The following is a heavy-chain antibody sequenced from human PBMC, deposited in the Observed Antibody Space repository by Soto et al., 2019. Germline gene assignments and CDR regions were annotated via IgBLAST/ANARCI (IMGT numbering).Heavy chain of an antibody. CDR1: GGSISGYY. CDR2: IYYSGST. V-gene: IGHV4-59*01. D-gene: IGHD1-26*01. J-gene: IGHJ4*02. Sequence: SETLSLTCSVSGGSISGYYWSWIRQPPGRGLEWIGYIYYSGSTSYNPSLKSRVTISVDTSKNRFSLKLSSVTAADTAVYYCARGASRWRPYYFDYWGQGALVTVSS. CDR3: ARGASRWRPYYFDY.